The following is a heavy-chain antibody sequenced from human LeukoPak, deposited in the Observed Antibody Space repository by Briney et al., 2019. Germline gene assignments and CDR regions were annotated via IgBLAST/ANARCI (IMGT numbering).Heavy chain of an antibody. CDR3: ARVRGSYYLDY. Sequence: GGSLRLSCAASGFTFSSYSMNGVRQAPGKGLEWVSYISSSINTIYYADSVKGRFTIPRDNAKNSSYLQMNSLRAEDTAVYYCARVRGSYYLDYWGQGTLVTVSS. D-gene: IGHD1-26*01. J-gene: IGHJ4*02. CDR1: GFTFSSYS. V-gene: IGHV3-48*01. CDR2: ISSSINTI.